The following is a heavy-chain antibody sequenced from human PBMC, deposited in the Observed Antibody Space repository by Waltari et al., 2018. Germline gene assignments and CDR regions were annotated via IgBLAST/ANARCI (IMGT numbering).Heavy chain of an antibody. J-gene: IGHJ4*02. V-gene: IGHV4-38-2*01. CDR1: GYSISSGYY. CDR2: IYHRGST. D-gene: IGHD3-22*01. Sequence: QVXLQESGPGXVKPSXTLXLTCAVSGYSISSGYYWGWIRQPPGKGLEWIGSIYHRGSTYYNPSLXSXVTISVDXSKNQFXLKLSSVTAADXAVYYXXSXYYDSSGXSXXWGQGTXVXVXS. CDR3: XSXYYDSSGXSXX.